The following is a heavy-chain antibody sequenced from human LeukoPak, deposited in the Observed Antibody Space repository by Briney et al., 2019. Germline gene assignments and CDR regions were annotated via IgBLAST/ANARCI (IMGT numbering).Heavy chain of an antibody. V-gene: IGHV1-18*01. CDR2: ISAYNGDT. J-gene: IGHJ6*03. D-gene: IGHD4-17*01. Sequence: ASVKVSCKASGYTYTSYGISWVRQAPGQGLEWMGWISAYNGDTHYAQKFQGRVTMTTETSTSTAYMELRSLRSDDTAVYYCARRGGKNYGDYVVYDKYMDVWGTGTTVTVSS. CDR3: ARRGGKNYGDYVVYDKYMDV. CDR1: GYTYTSYG.